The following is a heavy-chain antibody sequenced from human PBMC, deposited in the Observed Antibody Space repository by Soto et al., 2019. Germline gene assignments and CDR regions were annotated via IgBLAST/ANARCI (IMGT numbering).Heavy chain of an antibody. J-gene: IGHJ4*02. CDR1: GYTFSIYG. CDR2: TRPNNGNT. V-gene: IGHV1-18*01. Sequence: GASVKVSCKASGYTFSIYGINWVRQAPGQGLEWMGWTRPNNGNTKYAQNLQGRVTMTTDTSTSTAYMELRSLRPDDTAVYYCVRDLDGSGSYYTDYWGQGTLVTVPQ. CDR3: VRDLDGSGSYYTDY. D-gene: IGHD3-10*01.